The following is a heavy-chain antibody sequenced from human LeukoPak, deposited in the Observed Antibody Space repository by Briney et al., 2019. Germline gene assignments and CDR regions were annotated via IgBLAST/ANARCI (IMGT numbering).Heavy chain of an antibody. J-gene: IGHJ6*02. CDR3: ARQWGTVTTAYYYGLDV. Sequence: GASVKVSCKASGYTFTNYDINWVRQATGQALKWMGWMNPNSGNTGYAQKFQGRVTMTRNTSISTAYMELSSLRSEDTAVYYCARQWGTVTTAYYYGLDVWGQGTTVTVSS. D-gene: IGHD4-17*01. CDR2: MNPNSGNT. V-gene: IGHV1-8*01. CDR1: GYTFTNYD.